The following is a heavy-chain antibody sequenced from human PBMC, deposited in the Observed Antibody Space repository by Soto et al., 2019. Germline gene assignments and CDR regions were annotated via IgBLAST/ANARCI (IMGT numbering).Heavy chain of an antibody. CDR2: IYWNDDE. CDR3: AHRGYGNYPRDNWFDP. J-gene: IGHJ5*02. V-gene: IGHV2-5*01. CDR1: GFSLSTSGRG. Sequence: QITLKESGPTLVKPTQTLTLTCSFSGFSLSTSGRGVGWIRQPPGKALERLALIYWNDDERYSPSLKNRLTITKDTSKNKVVLTMTNMDPVDTATYYCAHRGYGNYPRDNWFDPWGQGILVTVSS. D-gene: IGHD4-17*01.